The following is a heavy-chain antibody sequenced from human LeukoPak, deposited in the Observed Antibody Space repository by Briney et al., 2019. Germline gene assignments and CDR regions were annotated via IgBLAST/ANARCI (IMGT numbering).Heavy chain of an antibody. CDR1: GITLSVYW. CDR2: IKQDGSEK. V-gene: IGHV3-7*01. J-gene: IGHJ4*02. CDR3: ARSGSGYFDY. Sequence: GGSLRLSCAVSGITLSVYWMSWVRQAPGKGLEWVANIKQDGSEKYYRDSVQGRFTISRDNAKNSLYLQMNSLRAEDTAVYYCARSGSGYFDYWGQGSLVTVSS.